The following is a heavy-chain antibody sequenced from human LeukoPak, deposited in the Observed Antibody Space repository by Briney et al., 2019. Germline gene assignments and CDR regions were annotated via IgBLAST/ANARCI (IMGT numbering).Heavy chain of an antibody. CDR2: INPNSGGT. CDR1: GYTFTGYY. V-gene: IGHV1-2*02. J-gene: IGHJ4*02. Sequence: ASVKVSCKASGYTFTGYYMHWVRQAPGQGLEWMGWINPNSGGTNYAQKFQGRVTMTRDTSISTAYMELSRLRSDDTAVYYCAKGHITIFGVVIPSFDYWGQGTLVTVSS. CDR3: AKGHITIFGVVIPSFDY. D-gene: IGHD3-3*01.